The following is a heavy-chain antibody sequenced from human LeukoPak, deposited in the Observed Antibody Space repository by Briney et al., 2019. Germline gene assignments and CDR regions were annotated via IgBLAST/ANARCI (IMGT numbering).Heavy chain of an antibody. J-gene: IGHJ3*02. V-gene: IGHV3-30*02. D-gene: IGHD2-2*01. CDR3: AKPIVVVPAAKNAFDI. CDR2: IRYDGNNK. Sequence: HAGGSLRLSCAASGFIFSTYGMHWVRQAPGKGLEWVAFIRYDGNNKYYADSVKGRFTISRDNSKNTLYLQMNSLRAEDTAVYYCAKPIVVVPAAKNAFDIWGQGTMVTVSS. CDR1: GFIFSTYG.